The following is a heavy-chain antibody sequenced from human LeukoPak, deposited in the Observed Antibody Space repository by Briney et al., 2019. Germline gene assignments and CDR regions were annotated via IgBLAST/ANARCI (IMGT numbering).Heavy chain of an antibody. CDR3: ARYERSWFDP. CDR2: IYTSGST. V-gene: IGHV4-59*10. J-gene: IGHJ5*02. D-gene: IGHD1-1*01. Sequence: SETLSLTCAVCRGSLSSYYWSWIRQPAGKGLEWIGRIYTSGSTNYNPSLKSRVTISVDTSKNQFSLKLSSVTAADTAVYYCARYERSWFDPWGQGTLVTVSS. CDR1: RGSLSSYY.